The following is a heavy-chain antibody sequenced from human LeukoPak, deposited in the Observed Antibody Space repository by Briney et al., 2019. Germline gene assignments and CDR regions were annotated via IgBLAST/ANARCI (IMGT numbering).Heavy chain of an antibody. CDR1: GFTFSDHY. CDR3: ARAQKGVPFDY. CDR2: SRNKANSYTT. D-gene: IGHD3-10*01. J-gene: IGHJ4*02. Sequence: PGGSLRLSCAASGFTFSDHYMDWVRQAPGKGLEWVGRSRNKANSYTTEYAASVKGRFTISRDDSKNSLYLQMNSLKTEDTAVYYCARAQKGVPFDYWGQGTLVTVSS. V-gene: IGHV3-72*01.